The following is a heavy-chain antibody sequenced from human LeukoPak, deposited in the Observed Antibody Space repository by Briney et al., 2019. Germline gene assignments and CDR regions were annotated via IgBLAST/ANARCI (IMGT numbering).Heavy chain of an antibody. CDR1: GGSISSYY. CDR2: IYYSGST. V-gene: IGHV4-59*01. CDR3: GRGGGYCSSTSCFDP. Sequence: SETLSLTCTVSGGSISSYYWSWIRQPPGKGLEWIGYIYYSGSTNYNPSLKSRVTISVDTSKNQFSLKLSSVTAADTAVYYCGRGGGYCSSTSCFDPWGQGTLVTVSS. D-gene: IGHD2-2*01. J-gene: IGHJ5*02.